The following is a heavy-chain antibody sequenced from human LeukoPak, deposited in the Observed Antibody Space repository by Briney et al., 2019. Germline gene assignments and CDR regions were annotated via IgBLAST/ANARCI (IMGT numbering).Heavy chain of an antibody. D-gene: IGHD2-15*01. CDR3: AREQVAASDYYYYGMDV. Sequence: SETLSLTCTVSGGSISSGDYYWSWIRQPPGKGLEWIGYIYYSGSTYYNPSLKSRVTISLDTSMNQFSLKLSSVTAADTAVYYCAREQVAASDYYYYGMDVWGQGTTVTVSS. J-gene: IGHJ6*02. CDR1: GGSISSGDYY. V-gene: IGHV4-30-4*01. CDR2: IYYSGST.